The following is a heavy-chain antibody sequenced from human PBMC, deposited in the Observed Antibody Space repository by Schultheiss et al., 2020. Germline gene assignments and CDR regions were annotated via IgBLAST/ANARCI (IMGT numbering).Heavy chain of an antibody. D-gene: IGHD3-22*01. Sequence: SETLSLTCTVSGGSINSGSYYWSWIRQPAGKGLEWIGRIYTSGSTNYNPSLKSRVTISVDTSKNQFSLKLSSVTAADTAVYYCAAGYYYDSSGYYYDAFDIWGQGTMVTVSS. CDR1: GGSINSGSYY. J-gene: IGHJ3*02. V-gene: IGHV4-61*02. CDR2: IYTSGST. CDR3: AAGYYYDSSGYYYDAFDI.